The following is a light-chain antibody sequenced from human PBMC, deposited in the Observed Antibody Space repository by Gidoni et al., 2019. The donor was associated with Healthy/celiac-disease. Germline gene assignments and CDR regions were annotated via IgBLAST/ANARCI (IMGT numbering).Light chain of an antibody. CDR3: QQYNNWPLWT. Sequence: EIVMTQSPATLSVSPGERATLSCRASQSVSSNLAWYQQKPGQAPRLLIYGASTRATGIPARFSGSVSGTEFTLTISSLQSEDFAVYYCQQYNNWPLWTFXXXTKVEIK. CDR2: GAS. V-gene: IGKV3-15*01. J-gene: IGKJ1*01. CDR1: QSVSSN.